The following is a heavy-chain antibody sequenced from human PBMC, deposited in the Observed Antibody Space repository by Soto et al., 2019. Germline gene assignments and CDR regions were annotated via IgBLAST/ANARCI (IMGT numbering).Heavy chain of an antibody. CDR2: ISYDGSNK. CDR1: GFTFSSYA. J-gene: IGHJ5*02. Sequence: GGSLRLSCAASGFTFSSYAMHWVRQAPGKGLEWVAVISYDGSNKYYADSVKGRFTISRDNSKNTLYLQMNSLRAEDTAVYYCARDPDGYSSGWYEFDPWGQGTLVTVSS. D-gene: IGHD6-19*01. CDR3: ARDPDGYSSGWYEFDP. V-gene: IGHV3-30-3*01.